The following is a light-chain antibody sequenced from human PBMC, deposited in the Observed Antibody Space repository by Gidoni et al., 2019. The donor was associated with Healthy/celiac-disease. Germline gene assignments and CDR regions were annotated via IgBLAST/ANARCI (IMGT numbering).Light chain of an antibody. CDR2: DVS. CDR3: SSYTSSSTVV. Sequence: QPASASGSPGQSITISCTGTSSDVGGYNYVSWYQQHPGKAPKLMIYDVSNRPSGVSNRFSGSKSGNTASLTISGLQAEDEADYYCSSYTSSSTVVFGGGTKLTVL. V-gene: IGLV2-14*01. J-gene: IGLJ2*01. CDR1: SSDVGGYNY.